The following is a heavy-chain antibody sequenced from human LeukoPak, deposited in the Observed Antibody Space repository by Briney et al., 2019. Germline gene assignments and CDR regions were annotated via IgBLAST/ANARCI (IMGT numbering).Heavy chain of an antibody. CDR2: MNPNSGNT. J-gene: IGHJ6*03. CDR1: GYTFTSYD. Sequence: ASVKVSCKASGYTFTSYDINWVRQATGQGLEWMGLMNPNSGNTGYAQKFQGRVTMTRNTSISTAYMELSSLRSEDTAVYYCARLMMVNYYYYYMDVWGKGTTVTVSS. CDR3: ARLMMVNYYYYYMDV. D-gene: IGHD3-22*01. V-gene: IGHV1-8*01.